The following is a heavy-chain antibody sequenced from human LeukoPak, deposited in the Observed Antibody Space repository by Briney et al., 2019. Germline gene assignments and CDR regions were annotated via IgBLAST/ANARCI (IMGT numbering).Heavy chain of an antibody. V-gene: IGHV1-69*13. D-gene: IGHD5-18*01. J-gene: IGHJ5*02. CDR2: IIPIFGTA. CDR3: ARDRGVDTADNWFDP. CDR1: GYTFTSYG. Sequence: ASVTVSCKASGYTFTSYGISWVRQAPGQGLEWMGGIIPIFGTANYAQKFQGRVTITADESTSTAYMELSSLRSEDTAVYYCARDRGVDTADNWFDPWGQGTLVTVSS.